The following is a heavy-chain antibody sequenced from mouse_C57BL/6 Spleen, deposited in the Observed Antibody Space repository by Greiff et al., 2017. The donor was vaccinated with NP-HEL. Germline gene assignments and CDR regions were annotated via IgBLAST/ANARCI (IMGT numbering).Heavy chain of an antibody. CDR3: ASLYYGSSYDYYAMDY. D-gene: IGHD1-1*01. Sequence: EVQGVESGGDLVKPGGSLKLSCAASGFTFSSYGMSWVRQTPDKRLEWVATISSGGSYTYYPDSVKGRFTISRDNAKNTLYLQMSSLKSEDTAMYYCASLYYGSSYDYYAMDYWGQGTSVTVSS. CDR2: ISSGGSYT. V-gene: IGHV5-6*01. J-gene: IGHJ4*01. CDR1: GFTFSSYG.